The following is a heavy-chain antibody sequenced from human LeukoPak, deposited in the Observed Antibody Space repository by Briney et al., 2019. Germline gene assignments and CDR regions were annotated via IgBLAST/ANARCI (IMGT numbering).Heavy chain of an antibody. Sequence: PGGSLRLSCAASGFTVSGNYMSWVRQAPGKGLEWVSVSSSSGKTNYADSVKGRFTISRDNSRNMLYLQMNSLRVEDTAVYYCARDSREGYKHDAFDIWGQGTTVTVPS. J-gene: IGHJ3*02. CDR2: SSSSGKT. CDR1: GFTVSGNY. D-gene: IGHD5-24*01. CDR3: ARDSREGYKHDAFDI. V-gene: IGHV3-53*01.